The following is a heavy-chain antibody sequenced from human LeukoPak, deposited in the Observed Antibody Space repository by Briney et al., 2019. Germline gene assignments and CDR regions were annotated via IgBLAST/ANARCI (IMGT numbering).Heavy chain of an antibody. Sequence: ASVKVSCKASGYTFTDYYMHWVRQAPGQGLEWMGWINLNSRGTNYAQKFQGRVTMTRDTSISTAYMELNRLRSEDTAVYYCAREWFDPWGQGTLVTVSS. J-gene: IGHJ5*02. CDR3: AREWFDP. V-gene: IGHV1-2*02. CDR1: GYTFTDYY. CDR2: INLNSRGT.